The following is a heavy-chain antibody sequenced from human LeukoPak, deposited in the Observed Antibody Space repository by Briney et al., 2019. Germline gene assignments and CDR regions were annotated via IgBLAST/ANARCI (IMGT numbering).Heavy chain of an antibody. CDR1: GGSFSGYY. CDR2: INHSGST. V-gene: IGHV4-34*01. J-gene: IGHJ4*02. CDR3: ARGAWGGYIDY. Sequence: PSETLSRTCAGYGGSFSGYYWSWIRQPPGKGLEWIGEINHSGSTNYNPSLKSRVTISVDTSKNQFSLKLSSVTDADTAVYYCARGAWGGYIDYWGQGTLVTVSS. D-gene: IGHD2-21*01.